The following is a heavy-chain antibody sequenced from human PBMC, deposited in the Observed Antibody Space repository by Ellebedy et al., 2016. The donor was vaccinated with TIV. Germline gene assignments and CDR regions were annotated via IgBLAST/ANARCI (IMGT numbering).Heavy chain of an antibody. J-gene: IGHJ5*02. V-gene: IGHV3-11*01. CDR1: GFIFSDYA. CDR2: ISSSSSTI. Sequence: GGSLRLSCAASGFIFSDYAMSWIRQAPGTGLEWVSYISSSSSTIYYADSVKGRFTISRDNAKTSLYLQMNSLRAEATAVYYCARDARLIDQQHNWFDPWGQGTLVTVSS. CDR3: ARDARLIDQQHNWFDP. D-gene: IGHD2-2*01.